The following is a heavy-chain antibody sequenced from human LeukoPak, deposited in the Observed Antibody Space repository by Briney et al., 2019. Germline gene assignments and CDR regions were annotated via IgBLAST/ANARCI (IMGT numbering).Heavy chain of an antibody. CDR3: ARHRSNSSGYYGFDY. CDR1: GGSISSYY. Sequence: SETLSLTCTVSGGSISSYYLSWIRQPPGKGLEWIGYIYYSGSTNYNPSLKSRVTISVDTSKNQFSLKLSSVTAADTAVYYCARHRSNSSGYYGFDYWGQGTLVTVSS. V-gene: IGHV4-59*08. D-gene: IGHD3-22*01. CDR2: IYYSGST. J-gene: IGHJ4*02.